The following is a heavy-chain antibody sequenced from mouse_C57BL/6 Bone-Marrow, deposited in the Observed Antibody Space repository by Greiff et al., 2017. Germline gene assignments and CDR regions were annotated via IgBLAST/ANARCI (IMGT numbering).Heavy chain of an antibody. CDR2: IYPGSGNT. V-gene: IGHV1-76*01. CDR3: ARGIYYDYDDYFDY. CDR1: GYTFTDYY. Sequence: VQLVESGAELVRPGASVKLSCKASGYTFTDYYINWVKQRPGQGLEWIARIYPGSGNTYYNEKFKGKATLTADKSSSTAYMQLSSLTSEDSAVYFCARGIYYDYDDYFDYWGQGTTLTVSS. J-gene: IGHJ2*01. D-gene: IGHD2-4*01.